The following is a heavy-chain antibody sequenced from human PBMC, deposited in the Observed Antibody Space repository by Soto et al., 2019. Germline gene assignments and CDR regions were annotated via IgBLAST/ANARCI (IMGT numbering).Heavy chain of an antibody. CDR2: INHSGST. Sequence: SETLSLTCAVYGGSFSGYYWSWIRQPPGKGLEWFGEINHSGSTNYNPSLKSRVTISVDTSKNQFSLKLSSVTAADTAVYYCARVKRLWCSSTSCYARRWFDPWGQGTLVTVSS. V-gene: IGHV4-34*01. D-gene: IGHD2-2*01. CDR1: GGSFSGYY. J-gene: IGHJ5*02. CDR3: ARVKRLWCSSTSCYARRWFDP.